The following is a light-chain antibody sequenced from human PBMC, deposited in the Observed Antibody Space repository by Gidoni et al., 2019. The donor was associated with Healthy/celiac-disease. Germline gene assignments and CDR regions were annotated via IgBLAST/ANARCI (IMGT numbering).Light chain of an antibody. CDR1: QGISSY. CDR3: QQLSSSPLT. J-gene: IGKJ3*01. Sequence: DIQLTQSPSFRSASVGDRVTITCRASQGISSYLAWYQQKPGKAPKLLIYAASTLQGGVPSRFRGSGSGTEFTLTISSLQPEDFATYSCQQLSSSPLTFGPGTKVDIK. V-gene: IGKV1-9*01. CDR2: AAS.